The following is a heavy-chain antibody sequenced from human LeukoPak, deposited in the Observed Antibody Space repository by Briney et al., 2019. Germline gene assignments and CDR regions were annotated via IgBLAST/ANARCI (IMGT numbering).Heavy chain of an antibody. Sequence: GGSLRLSCAASGFTLSSYSMNWVRQAPGKGLEWVSSISSSSSYIYYADSVKGRFTISRDNAKNSLYLQMNSLRAEDTAVYYCARDPAAGPWYNWFDPWGQGTLVTVSS. CDR3: ARDPAAGPWYNWFDP. CDR1: GFTLSSYS. J-gene: IGHJ5*02. V-gene: IGHV3-21*01. CDR2: ISSSSSYI. D-gene: IGHD6-13*01.